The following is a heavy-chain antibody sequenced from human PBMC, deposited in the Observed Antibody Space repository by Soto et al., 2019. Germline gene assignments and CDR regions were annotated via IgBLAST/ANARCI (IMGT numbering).Heavy chain of an antibody. Sequence: GGSLRLSCAASGFTFSSYWMHWVRQAPGKGLVWVSRMNEDGGTTDYADSVKGRFTISRDSAKNTLYLQMNSLRVEDTAVYYCASDLSGRADVWGQGTTVTSP. D-gene: IGHD3-10*01. CDR2: MNEDGGTT. CDR3: ASDLSGRADV. V-gene: IGHV3-74*01. CDR1: GFTFSSYW. J-gene: IGHJ6*02.